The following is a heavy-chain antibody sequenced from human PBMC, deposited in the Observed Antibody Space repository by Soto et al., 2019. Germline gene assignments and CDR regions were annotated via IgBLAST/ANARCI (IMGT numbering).Heavy chain of an antibody. J-gene: IGHJ6*02. CDR3: ARVAREFPGGYHDGMDV. Sequence: ASVKVSCKASGYTFTSYAMHWVRQAPGQRLEWMGWINAGNGNTKYSQKFQGRVTITRDKSASTAYMELSSLRSEDTAVYYCARVAREFPGGYHDGMDVWGQGTTVTVSS. D-gene: IGHD6-6*01. V-gene: IGHV1-3*01. CDR2: INAGNGNT. CDR1: GYTFTSYA.